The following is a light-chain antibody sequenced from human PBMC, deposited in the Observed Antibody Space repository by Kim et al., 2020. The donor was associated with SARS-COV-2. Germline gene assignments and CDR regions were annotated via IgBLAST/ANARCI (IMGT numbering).Light chain of an antibody. V-gene: IGKV1-27*01. Sequence: ASIGDRVTVTCRASQDIYNYLAWYQQKPGKVPKLLIYAASALQSEVPSRFSGSGFGTDFTLTISSLQPEDVAIYYCQKYDSAPLAFGGGTKVDIK. CDR3: QKYDSAPLA. J-gene: IGKJ4*01. CDR2: AAS. CDR1: QDIYNY.